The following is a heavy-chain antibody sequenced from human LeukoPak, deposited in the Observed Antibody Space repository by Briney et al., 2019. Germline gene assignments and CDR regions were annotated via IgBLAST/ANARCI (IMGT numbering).Heavy chain of an antibody. CDR2: IWYDGGNK. V-gene: IGHV3-33*03. J-gene: IGHJ6*02. CDR3: AIACSSTSCYPYYYYYGMDV. Sequence: GGSLRLSCAASGFIFSSYGIHWVRQAPDKGLEWVALIWYDGGNKYYGDSVKGRFTISRDNAKNTLYLQMNSLRAEDTAVYYCAIACSSTSCYPYYYYYGMDVWGQGTTVTVSS. CDR1: GFIFSSYG. D-gene: IGHD2-2*01.